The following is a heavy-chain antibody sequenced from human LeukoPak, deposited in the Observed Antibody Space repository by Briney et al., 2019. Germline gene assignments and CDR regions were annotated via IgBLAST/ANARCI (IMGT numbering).Heavy chain of an antibody. CDR3: ARVYGVLGSRDQQLMH. V-gene: IGHV3-11*06. CDR2: ISSSGSYT. CDR1: GFIFSDYY. D-gene: IGHD6-13*01. J-gene: IGHJ4*02. Sequence: PGGSLRLSCAASGFIFSDYYMTWIRQAPGKGLEFISFISSSGSYTNSADSVKGRFTISRDNAKNSLYLQMNSLRAVDTAVYYCARVYGVLGSRDQQLMHWGQGTLVTVSS.